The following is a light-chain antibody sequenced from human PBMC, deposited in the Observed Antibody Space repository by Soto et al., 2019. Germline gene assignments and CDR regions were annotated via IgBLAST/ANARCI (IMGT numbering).Light chain of an antibody. V-gene: IGLV2-23*02. J-gene: IGLJ1*01. CDR2: DVT. CDR3: SSYEGSTTFYV. Sequence: QSALTQPASVSGSPGQSIIISCTGTSTDVGKYDLVSWYQHHPGKAPKLIVYDVTQWPSGASRRFAGSKSGNTASLTIFGLQADDESDYYCSSYEGSTTFYVFGTGPKLTVL. CDR1: STDVGKYDL.